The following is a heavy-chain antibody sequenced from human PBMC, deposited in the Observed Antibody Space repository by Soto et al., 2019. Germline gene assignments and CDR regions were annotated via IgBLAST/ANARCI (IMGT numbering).Heavy chain of an antibody. CDR1: GGTFSSYA. J-gene: IGHJ6*02. CDR3: ATPPMATITYYYGMDV. V-gene: IGHV1-69*12. D-gene: IGHD5-12*01. CDR2: IIPIFGTA. Sequence: QVQLVQSGAEVKKPGSSVKVSCKASGGTFSSYAISWVRQAPGQGLEWMGGIIPIFGTANYAQKFQGRVTITADESTSTAYMELSSLRSEDTAVYYCATPPMATITYYYGMDVWGQGITFTVSS.